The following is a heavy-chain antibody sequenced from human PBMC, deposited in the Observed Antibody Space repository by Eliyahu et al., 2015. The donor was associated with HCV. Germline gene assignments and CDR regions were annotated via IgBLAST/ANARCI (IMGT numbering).Heavy chain of an antibody. D-gene: IGHD6-19*01. Sequence: EVQLLESGGGLAQPGGSLRLSCXASGFTFSSYAMSWVRQAPGKGLEWVSGISGSGGNTYYADSAKGRFTISRDNSKNTLYLQMNSLRAEDTAIYYCAKDRGGSDWTLDQWGQGTLVTVSS. CDR1: GFTFSSYA. J-gene: IGHJ4*02. CDR2: ISGSGGNT. CDR3: AKDRGGSDWTLDQ. V-gene: IGHV3-23*01.